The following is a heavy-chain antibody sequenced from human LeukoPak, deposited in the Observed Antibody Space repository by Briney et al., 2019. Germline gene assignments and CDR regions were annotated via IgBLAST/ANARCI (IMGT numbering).Heavy chain of an antibody. CDR1: GVSFSSGSVN. Sequence: SGTLSLSCAVSGVSFSSGSVNWGGIPPPPGEGLECVVSIHDSGRNYSSLKSLDTFSVDTTKNKFSLKLNSVTAADTAVYHCARRSQCLSGCPDCCDSWGQGTLVAVSS. CDR2: IHDSGRN. CDR3: ARRSQCLSGCPDCCDS. D-gene: IGHD5-12*01. V-gene: IGHV4-39*01. J-gene: IGHJ5*01.